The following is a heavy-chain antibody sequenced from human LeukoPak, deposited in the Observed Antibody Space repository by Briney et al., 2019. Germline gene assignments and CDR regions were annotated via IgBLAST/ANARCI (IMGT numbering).Heavy chain of an antibody. V-gene: IGHV1-2*02. D-gene: IGHD2-21*02. J-gene: IGHJ4*02. CDR1: GYTFTRYH. CDR2: INPNSGGT. Sequence: ASVKVSCKASGYTFTRYHMHWVRQAPGQGLEWMGWINPNSGGTNYAQKFQGRVTMTRDTSISTAYMELSRLRSDDTAVYYCARGPRVVTTRSPIPPAPFDYWGQGTLVTVSS. CDR3: ARGPRVVTTRSPIPPAPFDY.